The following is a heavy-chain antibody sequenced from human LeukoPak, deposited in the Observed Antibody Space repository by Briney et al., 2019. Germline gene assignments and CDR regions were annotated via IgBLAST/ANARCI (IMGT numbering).Heavy chain of an antibody. D-gene: IGHD3-10*01. CDR3: ARVLYGSGSYDLDY. CDR1: GFTFSSYS. V-gene: IGHV3-21*01. J-gene: IGHJ4*02. Sequence: PGGSLRLSCAASGFTFSSYSMNWVRQAPGKGLEWVSSISSSSSYIYYADSVKGRFTISRDNAKNSLYLQMNSLRAEDTAVYYCARVLYGSGSYDLDYWGQGTLGTVSS. CDR2: ISSSSSYI.